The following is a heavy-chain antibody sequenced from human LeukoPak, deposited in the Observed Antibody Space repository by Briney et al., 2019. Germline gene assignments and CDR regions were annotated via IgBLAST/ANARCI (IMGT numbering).Heavy chain of an antibody. D-gene: IGHD6-19*01. V-gene: IGHV3-21*01. Sequence: GGSPRLSCAASGFTFSSYSMNWVRQAPGKGLEWVSSISSSSSYIYYADSVKGRFTISRDNAKNSLYLQMNSLRAEDTAVYYCARELPSAEAGEFDYWGQGTLVTVSS. CDR1: GFTFSSYS. CDR2: ISSSSSYI. CDR3: ARELPSAEAGEFDY. J-gene: IGHJ4*02.